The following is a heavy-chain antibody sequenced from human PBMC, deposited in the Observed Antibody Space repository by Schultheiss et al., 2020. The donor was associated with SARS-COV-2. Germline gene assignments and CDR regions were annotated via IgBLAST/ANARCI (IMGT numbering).Heavy chain of an antibody. J-gene: IGHJ5*02. CDR3: ARGGRVAARHSPDNWFDP. CDR2: ISYDGSNK. CDR1: GFTFSSYG. Sequence: GGSLRLSCAASGFTFSSYGMHWVRQAPGKGLEWVAVISYDGSNKYYADSVKGRFTISRDNAKNSLYLQMNSLRAEDTAVYYCARGGRVAARHSPDNWFDPWGQGTLVTVSS. D-gene: IGHD6-6*01. V-gene: IGHV3-30*03.